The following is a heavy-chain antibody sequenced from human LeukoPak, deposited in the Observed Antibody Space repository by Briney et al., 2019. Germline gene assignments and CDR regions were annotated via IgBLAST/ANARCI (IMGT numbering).Heavy chain of an antibody. CDR3: TTTPYGSGTHFDY. CDR1: GFTFTSAW. D-gene: IGHD3-10*01. Sequence: GGSLRLSCAASGASGFTFTSAWLTWARQAPGKGLEWVGHIKSKTDGGTTDYAAPVKGRFTISTDDSKNTLYLQMTSLKTEDTAVYYCTTTPYGSGTHFDYWGQGTLVTVSS. J-gene: IGHJ4*02. V-gene: IGHV3-15*01. CDR2: IKSKTDGGTT.